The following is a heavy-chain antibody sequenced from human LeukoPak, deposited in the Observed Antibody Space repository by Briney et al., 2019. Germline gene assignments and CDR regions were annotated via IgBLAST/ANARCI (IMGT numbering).Heavy chain of an antibody. Sequence: PGGSLRLSCAASGFNFTSYTMHWVRQAPGEGLEWVAATSQYGDNKYYADSVKGRFTISRDNAKNSLYLQMNSLRAEDTAIYYCARAGSYYNSFEFWGQGTMVTVSS. CDR3: ARAGSYYNSFEF. V-gene: IGHV3-30*04. J-gene: IGHJ3*01. D-gene: IGHD1-26*01. CDR1: GFNFTSYT. CDR2: TSQYGDNK.